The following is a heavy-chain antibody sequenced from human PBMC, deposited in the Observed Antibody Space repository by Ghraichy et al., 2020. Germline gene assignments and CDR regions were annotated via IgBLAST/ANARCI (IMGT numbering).Heavy chain of an antibody. CDR3: ARGGGDGYNSGKNYYYGMDV. V-gene: IGHV3-21*01. D-gene: IGHD5-24*01. Sequence: GGSLRLSCAASGFTFSSYSMNWVRQAPGKGLEWVSSISSSSSYIYYADSVKGRFTISRDNAKNSLYLQMNSLRAEDTAVYYCARGGGDGYNSGKNYYYGMDVWGQGTTVTVSS. CDR2: ISSSSSYI. J-gene: IGHJ6*02. CDR1: GFTFSSYS.